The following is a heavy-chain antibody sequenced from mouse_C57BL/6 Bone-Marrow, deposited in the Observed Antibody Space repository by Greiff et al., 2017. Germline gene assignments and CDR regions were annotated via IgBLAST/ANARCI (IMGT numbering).Heavy chain of an antibody. CDR2: IDPETGGT. D-gene: IGHD1-1*01. V-gene: IGHV1-15*01. CDR3: TPYYYGSVDY. J-gene: IGHJ2*01. CDR1: GYTFTDYE. Sequence: VKLVESGAELVRPGASVTLSCKASGYTFTDYEMHWVKQTPVHGLEWIGAIDPETGGTAYNQKFKGKAILTADKSSSTAYMELRSLTSEDSAVYYCTPYYYGSVDYWGQGTTLTVAS.